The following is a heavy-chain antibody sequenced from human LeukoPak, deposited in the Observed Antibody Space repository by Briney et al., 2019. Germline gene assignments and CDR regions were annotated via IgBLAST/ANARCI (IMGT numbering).Heavy chain of an antibody. CDR3: ARDRWNFDY. J-gene: IGHJ4*02. D-gene: IGHD4-23*01. Sequence: GRTLRLSRAASGFTFSDYWMHWVRQAPGKGLVCVSRINSDGTSISYADSVKGRFPISRDNAKNTLYLQMNSLRAEDSAVYYCARDRWNFDYWGQGTLVTVSS. CDR1: GFTFSDYW. CDR2: INSDGTSI. V-gene: IGHV3-74*01.